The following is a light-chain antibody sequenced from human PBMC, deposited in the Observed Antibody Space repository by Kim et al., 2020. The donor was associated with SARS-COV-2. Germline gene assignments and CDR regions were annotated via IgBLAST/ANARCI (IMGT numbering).Light chain of an antibody. Sequence: SATIACTGSISNIGAGYDVHWYQQLPATAPKLLIYGNNNRPSGVPDRFSGSKSDTSASLAITGLQAEDEADYYCQSYDNSLSGYVFGSGTKVTVL. CDR3: QSYDNSLSGYV. CDR2: GNN. J-gene: IGLJ1*01. V-gene: IGLV1-40*01. CDR1: ISNIGAGYD.